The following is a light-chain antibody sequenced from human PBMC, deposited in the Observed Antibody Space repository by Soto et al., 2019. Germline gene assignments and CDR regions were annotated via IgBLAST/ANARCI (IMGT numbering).Light chain of an antibody. CDR2: GSS. Sequence: EIVLTQSPGTLSLSPGDRATLSCRASQSLNSFYLAWYQQKPGQAPRLLIYGSSNRATGIPDRFSGSGSGTAFTLTISRLDPADFAVYYCQQYDISPRTFGQGTQVAVK. CDR3: QQYDISPRT. J-gene: IGKJ1*01. V-gene: IGKV3-20*01. CDR1: QSLNSFY.